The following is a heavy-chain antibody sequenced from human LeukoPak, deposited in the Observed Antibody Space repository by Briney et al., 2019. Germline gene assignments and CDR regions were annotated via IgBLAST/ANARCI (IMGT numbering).Heavy chain of an antibody. D-gene: IGHD3-10*01. V-gene: IGHV4-31*03. CDR1: GGSVSRGGYY. Sequence: SETLSLTCTVSGGSVSRGGYYWNWIRQHPGKGLEWIGFTSYSEGTYYNPSLMSRITISVDRSQNQFSLKMRDVTAADTAVYYCARGIGYGSNSDYWGQGTLVTVSS. J-gene: IGHJ4*02. CDR2: TSYSEGT. CDR3: ARGIGYGSNSDY.